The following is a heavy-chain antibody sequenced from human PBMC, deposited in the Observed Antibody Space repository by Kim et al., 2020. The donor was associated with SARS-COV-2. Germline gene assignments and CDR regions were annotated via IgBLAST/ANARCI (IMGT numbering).Heavy chain of an antibody. CDR3: ARDSGQLRFLEWLSPQLSFYMDV. V-gene: IGHV3-33*01. D-gene: IGHD3-3*01. Sequence: GGPLRLSCAASGFTFSSYGMHWVRQAPGKGLEWVAVIWYDGSNKYFADSVKGRFTISRDNSKNTLYLQMNSLRAEDTAVYYCARDSGQLRFLEWLSPQLSFYMDVWGKGTTVTVSS. J-gene: IGHJ6*03. CDR2: IWYDGSNK. CDR1: GFTFSSYG.